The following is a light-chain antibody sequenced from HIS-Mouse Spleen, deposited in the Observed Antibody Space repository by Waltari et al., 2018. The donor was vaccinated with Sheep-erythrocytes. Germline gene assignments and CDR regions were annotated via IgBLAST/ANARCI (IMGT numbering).Light chain of an antibody. J-gene: IGLJ3*02. CDR3: CSYAGSSTPWV. Sequence: QSALTQPPSASGSPGQSVTISCTGTSSDVGGYNYVSWYQQHPGKAPKLMIYEGSKRPSWVSNRFSGSNSGNTASLTISGLQAEDEADYYCCSYAGSSTPWVFGGGTKLTVL. V-gene: IGLV2-23*01. CDR1: SSDVGGYNY. CDR2: EGS.